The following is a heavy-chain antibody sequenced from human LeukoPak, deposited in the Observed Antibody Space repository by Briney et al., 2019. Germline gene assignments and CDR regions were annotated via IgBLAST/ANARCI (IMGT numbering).Heavy chain of an antibody. J-gene: IGHJ4*02. CDR2: ISGSGGST. D-gene: IGHD3-22*01. CDR1: GFTFSSYA. CDR3: AKNLYDSSGYFGAGVGY. V-gene: IGHV3-23*01. Sequence: PGGSLRLSCAASGFTFSSYAMSWVRQAPGKGLEWVSAISGSGGSTYYADSVKGRFTISRDNSKNMLYLQMNSLRAEDTAVYYCAKNLYDSSGYFGAGVGYWGQGTLVTVSS.